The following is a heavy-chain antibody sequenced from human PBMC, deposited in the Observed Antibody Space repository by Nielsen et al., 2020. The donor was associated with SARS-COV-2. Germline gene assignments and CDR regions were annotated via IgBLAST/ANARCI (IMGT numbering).Heavy chain of an antibody. Sequence: RQAPGKGLEWIGSIYYSGSTYYNPSLKSRVTISVDTSKNQFSLKLSSVTAADTAVYYCARHSPGRYYFDYWGQGTLVTVSS. J-gene: IGHJ4*02. V-gene: IGHV4-39*01. CDR3: ARHSPGRYYFDY. D-gene: IGHD1-26*01. CDR2: IYYSGST.